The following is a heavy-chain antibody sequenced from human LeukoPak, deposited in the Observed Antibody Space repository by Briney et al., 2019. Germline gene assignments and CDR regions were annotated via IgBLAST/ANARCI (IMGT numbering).Heavy chain of an antibody. CDR3: ARSQSGVFDV. J-gene: IGHJ3*01. V-gene: IGHV3-9*01. Sequence: GGSLRLSCAASGFTFDDYAMHWVRQAPGKGLEWVSSISWNSDSIGYADSVKGRFTISRDNAKNTLYLQMNSLRPEDTALYYCARSQSGVFDVWGQGTMVIVSS. CDR1: GFTFDDYA. CDR2: ISWNSDSI. D-gene: IGHD2-15*01.